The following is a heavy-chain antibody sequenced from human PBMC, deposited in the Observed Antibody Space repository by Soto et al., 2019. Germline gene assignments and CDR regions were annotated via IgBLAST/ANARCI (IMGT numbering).Heavy chain of an antibody. CDR2: IIPMTGTP. J-gene: IGHJ5*02. D-gene: IGHD2-2*01. V-gene: IGHV1-69*13. CDR1: GGIFSSFS. CDR3: ARGPILPGATSWLDP. Sequence: GASVKVSCKASGGIFSSFSITWVRQVPGHGLEWMGGIIPMTGTPNYAEKFQGRLTLTADASTRTAYLVLSSLKSEDTAVYYCARGPILPGATSWLDPWGQGTVVTVS.